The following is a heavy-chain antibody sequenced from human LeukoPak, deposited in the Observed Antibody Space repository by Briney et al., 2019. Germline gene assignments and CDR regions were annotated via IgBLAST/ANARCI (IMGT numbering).Heavy chain of an antibody. D-gene: IGHD5-12*01. J-gene: IGHJ6*02. CDR3: ARVLRLDLDYYGMDV. CDR2: IYHSGST. V-gene: IGHV4-4*02. Sequence: SRTLSLTCAVSGGSISSSNWWSWVRQPPGKGLEWIGEIYHSGSTNYNPSLKSRVTISVDKSKNQFSLKLSSVTAADTAVYYCARVLRLDLDYYGMDVWGQGTTVTVSS. CDR1: GGSISSSNW.